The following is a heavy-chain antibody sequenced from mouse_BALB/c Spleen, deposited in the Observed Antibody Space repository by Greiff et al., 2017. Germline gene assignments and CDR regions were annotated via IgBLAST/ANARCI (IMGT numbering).Heavy chain of an antibody. D-gene: IGHD2-14*01. CDR3: ARSLYRYSFDY. Sequence: QVQLQQSGPELVKPGASVKISCKASGYAFSSSWMNWVKQRPGQGLEWIGRIYPGDGDTNYNGKFKGKATLTADKSSSTAYMQLSSLTSVDSAVYFCARSLYRYSFDYWGQGTTLTVSS. J-gene: IGHJ2*01. CDR2: IYPGDGDT. V-gene: IGHV1-82*01. CDR1: GYAFSSSW.